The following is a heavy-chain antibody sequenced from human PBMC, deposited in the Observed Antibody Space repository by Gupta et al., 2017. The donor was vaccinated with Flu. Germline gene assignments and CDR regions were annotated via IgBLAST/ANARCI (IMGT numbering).Heavy chain of an antibody. D-gene: IGHD6-19*01. CDR2: ISASGANS. V-gene: IGHV3-23*01. CDR1: GFTFRSYG. Sequence: EVQLLESGGGLVQPGGSLRLSCAASGFTFRSYGMSWVRQAPGKGLEWVSAISASGANSNYADSVKGRFTISRDNSKNTLYMQMNSLRAEDTAVYYCAKGLSDYSSGWPEVWGQGTLVTVSS. J-gene: IGHJ4*02. CDR3: AKGLSDYSSGWPEV.